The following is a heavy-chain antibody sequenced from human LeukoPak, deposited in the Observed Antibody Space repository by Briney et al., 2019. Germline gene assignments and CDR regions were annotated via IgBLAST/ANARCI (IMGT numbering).Heavy chain of an antibody. V-gene: IGHV3-30*02. J-gene: IGHJ5*02. Sequence: GGSLRLSCAASGFTFSSYGMHWVRQAPGKGLEGVAFIRYDGSNKYYADSVKGRFTISRDNSKNTLYLQMNSLRAEDTAVYYCAKEARWSYYGSGSYYNGNWFDPWGQGTLVTVSS. D-gene: IGHD3-10*01. CDR3: AKEARWSYYGSGSYYNGNWFDP. CDR1: GFTFSSYG. CDR2: IRYDGSNK.